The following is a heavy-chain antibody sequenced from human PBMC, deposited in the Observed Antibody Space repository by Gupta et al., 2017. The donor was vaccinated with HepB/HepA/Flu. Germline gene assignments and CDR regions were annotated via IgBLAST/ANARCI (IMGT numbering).Heavy chain of an antibody. CDR3: ASSPLPYDSSGYYVLGWFDP. Sequence: GPGLVKPSQTLSLTCTVSGGSISSGDSYWSWIRQPPGKGLEWIGYIYYSGSTYYNPSLKSRVTISVDTSKNQFSLKLSSVTAADTAVYYCASSPLPYDSSGYYVLGWFDPWGQGTMVTVSS. V-gene: IGHV4-30-4*01. J-gene: IGHJ5*02. D-gene: IGHD3-22*01. CDR2: IYYSGST. CDR1: GGSISSGDSY.